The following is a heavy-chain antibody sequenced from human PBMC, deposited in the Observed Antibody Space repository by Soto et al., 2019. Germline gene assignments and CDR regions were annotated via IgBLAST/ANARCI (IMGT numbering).Heavy chain of an antibody. V-gene: IGHV3-9*01. J-gene: IGHJ4*02. CDR3: AKTPKFYGDFYFDS. D-gene: IGHD4-17*01. CDR1: GFTFDDYA. Sequence: VQLVESGGGLVQPGRSLRLSCAASGFTFDDYAMLWVRQVPGKGLEWVAHISWNSGTISYADSVKGRFTISRDNANNCLYLQMNSLRPEDTALYYCAKTPKFYGDFYFDSWGQGTLVTVSS. CDR2: ISWNSGTI.